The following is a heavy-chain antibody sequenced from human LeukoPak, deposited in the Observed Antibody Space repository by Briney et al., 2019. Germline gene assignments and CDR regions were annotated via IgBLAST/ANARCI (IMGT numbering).Heavy chain of an antibody. Sequence: GGSLRLSCAASGFTVSSNYISWVRQAPGKGLEWVSAISGSGGSTYYADSVKGRFTISRDNSKNTLYLQMNSLRAEDTAVYYCARDLGQYYDTSDNWFDPWGQEPWSPSPQ. J-gene: IGHJ5*02. CDR2: ISGSGGST. D-gene: IGHD3-22*01. CDR3: ARDLGQYYDTSDNWFDP. V-gene: IGHV3-23*01. CDR1: GFTVSSNY.